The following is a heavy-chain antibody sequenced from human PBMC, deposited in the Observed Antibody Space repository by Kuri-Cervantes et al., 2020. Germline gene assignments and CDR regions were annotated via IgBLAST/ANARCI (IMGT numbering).Heavy chain of an antibody. CDR3: ARDWDFWSGYGFDP. D-gene: IGHD3-3*01. J-gene: IGHJ5*02. CDR1: GYTFTGYY. Sequence: ASVKVSCKASGYTFTGYYMHWVRQAPGQGLEWMGWINPNSGGTNYAQKFQGRVTMTRDTSISTAYMELRSLRSDDTAVYYCARDWDFWSGYGFDPWGQGTLVTVSS. V-gene: IGHV1-2*02. CDR2: INPNSGGT.